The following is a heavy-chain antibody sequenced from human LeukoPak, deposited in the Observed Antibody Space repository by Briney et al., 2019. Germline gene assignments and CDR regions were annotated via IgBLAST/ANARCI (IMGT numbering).Heavy chain of an antibody. J-gene: IGHJ6*03. D-gene: IGHD6-13*01. V-gene: IGHV1-8*01. CDR2: MNPNSGNT. Sequence: GASVKVSCRASGYTFTSYDINWVRQATGQGLEWMGWMNPNSGNTGYAQKFQGRVTMTRNTSISTAYMELSSLRSEDTAVYYCARGEGPGPSSSWYYYYYYYMDVWGKGTTVTISS. CDR1: GYTFTSYD. CDR3: ARGEGPGPSSSWYYYYYYYMDV.